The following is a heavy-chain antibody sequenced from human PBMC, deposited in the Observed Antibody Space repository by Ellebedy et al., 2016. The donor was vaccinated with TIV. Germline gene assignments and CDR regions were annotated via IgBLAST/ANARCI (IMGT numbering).Heavy chain of an antibody. Sequence: SETLSLXXTVSGGSISSSSYYWSWIRQPPGKGLEWIGEINHSGSTNYNPSLKSRVTISVDTSKNQFSLKLSSVTAADTAVYYCACVVVVAAYTTTFDYWGQGTLVTVSS. J-gene: IGHJ4*02. V-gene: IGHV4-39*07. D-gene: IGHD2-15*01. CDR3: ACVVVVAAYTTTFDY. CDR2: INHSGST. CDR1: GGSISSSSYY.